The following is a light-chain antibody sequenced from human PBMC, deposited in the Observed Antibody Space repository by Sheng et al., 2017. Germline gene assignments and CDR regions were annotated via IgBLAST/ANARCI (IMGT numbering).Light chain of an antibody. CDR3: QVWDNSGHEDV. V-gene: IGLV3-21*02. J-gene: IGLJ1*01. CDR2: DDS. Sequence: SYELTQPPSVSVAPGGTARITCGGSNIGAKSVHWYQQKPGQAPLLVLYDDSDRPSGIPERFSGSNSGNTATLTISRVEAGDEADYYCQVWDNSGHEDVFGSETKVTVL. CDR1: NIGAKS.